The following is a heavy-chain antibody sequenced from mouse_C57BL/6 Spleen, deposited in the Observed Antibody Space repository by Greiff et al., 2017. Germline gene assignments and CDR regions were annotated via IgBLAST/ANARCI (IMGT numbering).Heavy chain of an antibody. CDR3: ARREIYYYGSSLDY. CDR1: GYTFTSYW. V-gene: IGHV1-69*01. J-gene: IGHJ2*01. CDR2: IDPSDSYT. D-gene: IGHD1-1*01. Sequence: VQLQQSGAELVMPGASVKLSCKASGYTFTSYWMHWVKQRPGQGLEWIGEIDPSDSYTNYNQKFKGKSTLTVDKSSSTAYMQLSSLTSEDSAVYYCARREIYYYGSSLDYWGQGTTLTVSS.